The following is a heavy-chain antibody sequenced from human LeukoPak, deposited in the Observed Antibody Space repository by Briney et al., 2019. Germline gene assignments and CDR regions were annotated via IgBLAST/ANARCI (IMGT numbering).Heavy chain of an antibody. V-gene: IGHV3-7*01. D-gene: IGHD3-22*01. Sequence: GGSLRLSCATSGFTFSSYWTSWVRQAPGKGLEWVANIKQDGSEKYYVDSVAGRFTISRDNAKNSLYLQMNSLRAEDTAVYYCARDPSYDSSGYFYYWGQGTLVTVSS. CDR2: IKQDGSEK. J-gene: IGHJ4*02. CDR1: GFTFSSYW. CDR3: ARDPSYDSSGYFYY.